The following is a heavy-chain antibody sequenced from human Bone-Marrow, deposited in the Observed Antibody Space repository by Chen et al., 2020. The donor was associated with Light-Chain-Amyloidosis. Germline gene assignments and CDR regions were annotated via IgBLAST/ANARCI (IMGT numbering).Heavy chain of an antibody. CDR3: AMERITIFGVPPDAFDI. Sequence: QVQLQESGPGLVKPSETLSLTCTVSGYSISSGYYWGWIRQPPGKGLEWIGSIYHSGSTYYNPSLNSRVTISVETSKYQFSLKLSSVTAADTAVYYCAMERITIFGVPPDAFDIWGQGTMVTVSS. D-gene: IGHD3-3*01. V-gene: IGHV4-38-2*02. CDR1: GYSISSGYY. CDR2: IYHSGST. J-gene: IGHJ3*02.